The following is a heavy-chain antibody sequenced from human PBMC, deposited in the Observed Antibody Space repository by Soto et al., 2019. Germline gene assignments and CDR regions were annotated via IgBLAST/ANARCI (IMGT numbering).Heavy chain of an antibody. D-gene: IGHD5-18*01. CDR2: IKSKTDGGTT. V-gene: IGHV3-15*01. CDR1: GLTFSNAW. J-gene: IGHJ6*02. CDR3: TKDLVYSYGPRYYYYYYGMDV. Sequence: GGSLRLSCAASGLTFSNAWMSWVRQAPGKGLEWVGRIKSKTDGGTTDYAAPVKGRFTISRDDSKNTLYLQMNSLKTEDTAVYYCTKDLVYSYGPRYYYYYYGMDVWGQGTTVTVSS.